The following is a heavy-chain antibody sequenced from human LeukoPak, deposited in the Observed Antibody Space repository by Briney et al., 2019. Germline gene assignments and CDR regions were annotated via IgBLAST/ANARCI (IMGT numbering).Heavy chain of an antibody. CDR3: ASGSSGWYDAFDI. V-gene: IGHV1-69*05. Sequence: SVKVSCKASGGTFSSYAISWVRQAPGQGLEWMGRIIPIFGTANYAQKFQGRVTITTDESTSTAYMELSSLRSEDTAVYYCASGSSGWYDAFDIWGQGTMVTVSS. CDR2: IIPIFGTA. J-gene: IGHJ3*02. D-gene: IGHD6-19*01. CDR1: GGTFSSYA.